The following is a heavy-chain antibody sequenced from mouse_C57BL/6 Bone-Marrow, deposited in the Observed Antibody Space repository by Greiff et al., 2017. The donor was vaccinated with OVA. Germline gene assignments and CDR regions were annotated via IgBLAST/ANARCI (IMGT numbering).Heavy chain of an antibody. CDR1: GFTFSSYA. J-gene: IGHJ4*01. CDR3: ASHYYGSSYYYAMDY. CDR2: ISDGGSYT. D-gene: IGHD1-1*01. Sequence: EVQLVESGGGLVKPGGSLKLSCAASGFTFSSYALSWVRQTPEKRLEWVATISDGGSYTYYPDNVKGRFTISSDNAKTNLYLQMSHLKSEDTAMDYCASHYYGSSYYYAMDYGGQGTSVTVSS. V-gene: IGHV5-4*01.